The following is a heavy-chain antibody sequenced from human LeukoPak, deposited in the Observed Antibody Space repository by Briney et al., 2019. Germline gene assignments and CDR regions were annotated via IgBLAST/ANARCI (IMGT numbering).Heavy chain of an antibody. CDR2: ISSSSSYI. D-gene: IGHD6-19*01. CDR1: GFTFSSYS. J-gene: IGHJ3*02. CDR3: ARADSSGWYIKRSDAFDI. V-gene: IGHV3-21*01. Sequence: GGSLRLSCAASGFTFSSYSMNWVRQAPGKGLEWVSSISSSSSYIYYADSVKGRFTISRDNAKNSLYLQMNSLRAEDTAVYYCARADSSGWYIKRSDAFDIWGQRTMVTVSS.